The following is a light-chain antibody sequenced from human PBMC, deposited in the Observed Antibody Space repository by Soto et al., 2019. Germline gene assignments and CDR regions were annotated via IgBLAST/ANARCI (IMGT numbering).Light chain of an antibody. V-gene: IGKV1-9*01. CDR3: QQLSYYPRT. CDR2: AAS. CDR1: QDVSSY. J-gene: IGKJ2*01. Sequence: IQMTQSPSSLSATVGDRVTITCRASQDVSSYLVWYQQKPGKAPELLIYAASTLQSGVPLRFSGSGSGTEFTRTISSLQPEDFATYYCQQLSYYPRTFGQGTKLEIK.